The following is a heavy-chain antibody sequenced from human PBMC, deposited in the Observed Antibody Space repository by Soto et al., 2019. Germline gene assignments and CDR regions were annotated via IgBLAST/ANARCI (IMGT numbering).Heavy chain of an antibody. CDR1: GFSLSTTGVG. V-gene: IGHV2-5*02. D-gene: IGHD4-17*01. CDR2: IYWDDDK. J-gene: IGHJ4*02. Sequence: QITLKESGPTLVKPTQTLTLTCTFSGFSLSTTGVGVGWIRQPPGKALDWLALIYWDDDKRYSPSLKNRLTITNDTSKNPDVLTMTNMDPIDTATYYCVHATPGTTAGDYWGQGTLVTVSS. CDR3: VHATPGTTAGDY.